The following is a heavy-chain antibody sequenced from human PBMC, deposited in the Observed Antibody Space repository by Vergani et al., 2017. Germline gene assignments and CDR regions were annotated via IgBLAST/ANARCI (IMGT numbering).Heavy chain of an antibody. CDR1: GGSISSGGYY. D-gene: IGHD2-2*01. CDR3: ARAPSTHCSSTSCHLTPYYYYYMDV. J-gene: IGHJ6*03. CDR2: IKQDGSEK. Sequence: VQLQESGPGLVKPSQTLSLTCTVSGGSISSGGYYWSWIRQHPGKGLEWVANIKQDGSEKYYVDSVKGRFTISRDNAKNSLYLQMNSLRAEDTAVDYCARAPSTHCSSTSCHLTPYYYYYMDVWGKGTTVTVSS. V-gene: IGHV3-7*01.